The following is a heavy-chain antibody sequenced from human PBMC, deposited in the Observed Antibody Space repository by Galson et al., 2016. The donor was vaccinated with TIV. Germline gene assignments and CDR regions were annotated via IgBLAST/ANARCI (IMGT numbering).Heavy chain of an antibody. Sequence: SVKVSCKASGGTFSSYAISWVRQAPGQGLEWVGGIIGIFGTTNYAQKFQGRVTITADEFMNTAYMEMSSLTSDDTAVYYCASERGSYVPRGSLGYWGQGTLVTVSS. CDR2: IIGIFGTT. J-gene: IGHJ4*02. CDR3: ASERGSYVPRGSLGY. D-gene: IGHD1-26*01. V-gene: IGHV1-69*13. CDR1: GGTFSSYA.